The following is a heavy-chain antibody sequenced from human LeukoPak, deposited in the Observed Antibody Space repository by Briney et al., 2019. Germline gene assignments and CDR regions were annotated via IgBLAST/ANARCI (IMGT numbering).Heavy chain of an antibody. D-gene: IGHD5-18*01. CDR3: AKALDSYGYFDY. J-gene: IGHJ4*02. V-gene: IGHV3-30-3*01. CDR1: GFTFSSYA. Sequence: GGSLRLSCAASGFTFSSYAMHWVRQAPGKGLEWVAVISYDGSNKYYADSVKGRFTISRDNSKNTLYLQMNSLRAEDTAVYYCAKALDSYGYFDYWGQGTLVTVSS. CDR2: ISYDGSNK.